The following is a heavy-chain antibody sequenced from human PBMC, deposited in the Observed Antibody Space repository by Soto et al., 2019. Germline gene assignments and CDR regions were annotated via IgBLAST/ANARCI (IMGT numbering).Heavy chain of an antibody. CDR2: MNPNSGNT. Sequence: ASVKVSCKASGYTFTSYDINWVRQATGQGLEWMGWMNPNSGNTGYAQKFQGRVTMTRNTSISTAYMELSSLRSEDTAVYYCARGPYYDFWSAPRGAFDIWGQGTMVTVS. D-gene: IGHD3-3*01. CDR3: ARGPYYDFWSAPRGAFDI. CDR1: GYTFTSYD. V-gene: IGHV1-8*01. J-gene: IGHJ3*02.